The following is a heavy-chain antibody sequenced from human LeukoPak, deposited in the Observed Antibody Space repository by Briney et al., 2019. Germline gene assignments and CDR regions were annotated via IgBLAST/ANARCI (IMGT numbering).Heavy chain of an antibody. V-gene: IGHV1-69*04. Sequence: EASVKVSCKASGGTFSSYAISWVRQAPGQGLEWMGRIIPILGIANYAQKFQGRVTITADKSTSTAYMELSSLRSEDTAVYYCAREAYCSGGSCYLFDPWGQGTLVTVSS. D-gene: IGHD2-15*01. J-gene: IGHJ5*02. CDR1: GGTFSSYA. CDR2: IIPILGIA. CDR3: AREAYCSGGSCYLFDP.